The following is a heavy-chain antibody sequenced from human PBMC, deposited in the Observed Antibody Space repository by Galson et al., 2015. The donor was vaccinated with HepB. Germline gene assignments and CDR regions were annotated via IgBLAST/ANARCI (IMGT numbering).Heavy chain of an antibody. J-gene: IGHJ4*02. V-gene: IGHV6-1*01. Sequence: CAISGDSVSSDGTAWIWIRQSPPRGLEWLGRTYYRSKWYNEYAPSVKSRITIHPDTSKNQFSLQLNSVSPEDTAVYYCACGHLYFDYWGQGTLVTVSS. CDR1: GDSVSSDGTA. CDR3: ACGHLYFDY. CDR2: TYYRSKWYN.